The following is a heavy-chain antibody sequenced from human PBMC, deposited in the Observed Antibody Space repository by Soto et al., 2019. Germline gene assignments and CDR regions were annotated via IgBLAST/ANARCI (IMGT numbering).Heavy chain of an antibody. D-gene: IGHD6-6*01. V-gene: IGHV3-23*01. CDR2: ISGSGGST. J-gene: IGHJ4*02. CDR1: GFTFSSYA. CDR3: AKDFSSSSNIASGPFDY. Sequence: PGGSLRLSCAASGFTFSSYAMSWVRQAPGKGLEWVSAISGSGGSTYYADSVKGRFTISRDNSKNTLYLQMNSLRAEDTAVYYCAKDFSSSSNIASGPFDYWGQGTLVTVSS.